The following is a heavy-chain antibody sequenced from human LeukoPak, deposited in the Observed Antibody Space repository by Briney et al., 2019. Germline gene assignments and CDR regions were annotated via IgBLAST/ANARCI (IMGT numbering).Heavy chain of an antibody. V-gene: IGHV1-2*02. D-gene: IGHD4-17*01. Sequence: ASVTVSFKASGYTFTGYYMHWVRQAPGQGLEWMGWINPNSGGTNYAQKFQGRVTMTRDTSISTAYMELSRLRSDDTAVYYCARRAPLRRNDAFDIWGQGTMVTVSS. J-gene: IGHJ3*02. CDR3: ARRAPLRRNDAFDI. CDR1: GYTFTGYY. CDR2: INPNSGGT.